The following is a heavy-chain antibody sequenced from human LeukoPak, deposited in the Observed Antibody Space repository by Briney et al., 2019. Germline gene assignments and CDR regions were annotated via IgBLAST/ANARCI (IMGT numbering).Heavy chain of an antibody. J-gene: IGHJ1*01. V-gene: IGHV3-23*01. CDR3: AKDPYVGNNFPEYGDH. Sequence: GGSLTLSCAASGFTFSAYAMTWVRQAPGKGLEGISSISGSGGRTYYADSAKGRFTISRDNSENTLFLQLTSVRDEDTAVYYCAKDPYVGNNFPEYGDHWGQGTRVTVSS. CDR2: ISGSGGRT. D-gene: IGHD1/OR15-1a*01. CDR1: GFTFSAYA.